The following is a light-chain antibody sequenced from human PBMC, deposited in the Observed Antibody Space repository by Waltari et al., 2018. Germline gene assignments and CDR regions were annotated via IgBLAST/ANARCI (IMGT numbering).Light chain of an antibody. J-gene: IGLJ2*01. CDR2: DNN. V-gene: IGLV1-51*01. CDR1: ISNIGNSY. Sequence: QSVLTQPPSLSAAPGQKVTISCSGSISNIGNSYVSWYQLLPGRAPKLLIYDNNRRPSGTPDRCSGSKSGTSATLGITGLQTGDEADYYCGTWDSSLSAVVFGAGTKLTVL. CDR3: GTWDSSLSAVV.